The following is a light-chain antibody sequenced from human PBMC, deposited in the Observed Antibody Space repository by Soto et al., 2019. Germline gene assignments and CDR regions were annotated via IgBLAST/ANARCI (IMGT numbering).Light chain of an antibody. J-gene: IGKJ1*01. Sequence: EIVLTQSPGTVSLSPGERATLSCRASQSVSSSYLAWYQQKPGQAPRLLIYGASSRATGIPDRFSGSGSGTDFTLTISRLEPEDFAVYYCQQYDSSRWTFGQGTKVDIK. CDR3: QQYDSSRWT. CDR1: QSVSSSY. V-gene: IGKV3-20*01. CDR2: GAS.